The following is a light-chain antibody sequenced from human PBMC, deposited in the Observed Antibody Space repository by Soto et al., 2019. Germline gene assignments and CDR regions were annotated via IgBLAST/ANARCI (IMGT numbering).Light chain of an antibody. CDR2: WAS. V-gene: IGKV4-1*01. J-gene: IGKJ4*01. Sequence: DIVMTHSSGCLPVSLGERCASNCQSSLRLLDSSDNKNYLAWYQQKPGQPPKLLIYWASTRESGVPDRFSGSGSGTDFTLTISSLQAEDVAVYYCQQYYSTSPVTFGGGNKVDIK. CDR1: LRLLDSSDNKNY. CDR3: QQYYSTSPVT.